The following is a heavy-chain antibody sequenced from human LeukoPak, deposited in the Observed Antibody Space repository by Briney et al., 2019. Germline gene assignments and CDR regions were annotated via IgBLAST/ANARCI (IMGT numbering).Heavy chain of an antibody. Sequence: ASVKVPCKASGYTFTSYDINWVRQATGQGLEWMGWTNPNSGNTGYAQKFQGRVTMTRNTSISTAYMELSSLRSEDTAVYYCARASTLEPRIVGASGAFDIWGQGTMVTVSS. J-gene: IGHJ3*02. CDR3: ARASTLEPRIVGASGAFDI. CDR2: TNPNSGNT. CDR1: GYTFTSYD. V-gene: IGHV1-8*01. D-gene: IGHD1-26*01.